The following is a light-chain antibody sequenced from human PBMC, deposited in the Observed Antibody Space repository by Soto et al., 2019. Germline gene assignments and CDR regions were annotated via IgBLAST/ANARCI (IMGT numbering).Light chain of an antibody. V-gene: IGKV1-5*01. CDR1: QSISSW. J-gene: IGKJ1*01. CDR3: QQYSTYPWT. CDR2: DAS. Sequence: DIQMTQSPSTLSASVGDRVTITCRASQSISSWLAWYQQKPGKAPKVLIFDASSLESGVQSRFSGSGSATEFTLTISRMQTDDFATYYCQQYSTYPWTVGQGTKGDIK.